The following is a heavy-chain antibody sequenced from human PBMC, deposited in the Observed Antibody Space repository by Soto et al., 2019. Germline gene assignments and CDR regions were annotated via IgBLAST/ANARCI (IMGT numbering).Heavy chain of an antibody. Sequence: QVQLVQSGAEVKKPGSSVQVSCKASGGTFSSYAISWVRQAPGQGLEWMGGIIPIFGTANYAQKFQGRVTITADEYTSTAYMEQSSLRSEETAVYYCARGAPTTVVTPGGGFDPWGQGTLVTVSS. CDR3: ARGAPTTVVTPGGGFDP. CDR1: GGTFSSYA. D-gene: IGHD4-17*01. CDR2: IIPIFGTA. J-gene: IGHJ5*02. V-gene: IGHV1-69*01.